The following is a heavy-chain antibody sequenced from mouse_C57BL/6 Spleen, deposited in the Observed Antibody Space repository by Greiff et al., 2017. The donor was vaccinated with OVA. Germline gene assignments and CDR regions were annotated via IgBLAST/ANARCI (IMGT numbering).Heavy chain of an antibody. CDR3: ARSEDYDVYAMDY. CDR1: GYTFTSYW. Sequence: QVQLQQPGAELVRPGSSVKLSCKASGYTFTSYWMHWVKQRPIQGLEWIGNIDPSDSETHYNQKFKDKATLTVDKSSSTAYMQLSSLTSEDSAVYYCARSEDYDVYAMDYWGQGTSVTVSS. V-gene: IGHV1-52*01. CDR2: IDPSDSET. J-gene: IGHJ4*01. D-gene: IGHD2-4*01.